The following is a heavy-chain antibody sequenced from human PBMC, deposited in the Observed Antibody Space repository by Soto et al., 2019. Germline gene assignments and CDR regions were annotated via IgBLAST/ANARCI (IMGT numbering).Heavy chain of an antibody. V-gene: IGHV3-33*01. CDR1: EFTFSSYG. J-gene: IGHJ3*02. CDR2: IWYDGSNK. D-gene: IGHD4-17*01. CDR3: ARAPPTVGAFDI. Sequence: QVQLVESGGGVVQPGRSLRLSCAASEFTFSSYGMHWVRQAPGKGLEWVAVIWYDGSNKYYADSVKGRFTISRDTSKNTLYLQMNSLIAEDTAVYYCARAPPTVGAFDIWGQGTMVTVSS.